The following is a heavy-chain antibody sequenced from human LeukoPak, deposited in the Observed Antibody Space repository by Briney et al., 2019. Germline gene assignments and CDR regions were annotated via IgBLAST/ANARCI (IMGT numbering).Heavy chain of an antibody. CDR3: ARGLVPDS. CDR2: IYHSGST. CDR1: GYSISSGYY. V-gene: IGHV4-38-2*02. J-gene: IGHJ4*02. D-gene: IGHD3-16*01. Sequence: PSETLSLTCTVSGYSISSGYYWGWIRPPPGKGLEWIGSIYHSGSTYYNSSLKSRVTISVDTSKNQFSLKLSSVTAADTAVYFCARGLVPDSWGQGTLVTVSS.